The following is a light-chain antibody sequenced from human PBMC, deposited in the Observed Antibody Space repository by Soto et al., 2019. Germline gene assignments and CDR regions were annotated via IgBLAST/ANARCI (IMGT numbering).Light chain of an antibody. CDR2: GAS. J-gene: IGKJ5*01. Sequence: EIVLTQSPGTLSLSPGERATLSCRASQSVSNNYLAWYQQKPGQAPRLLIYGASDRATGIPDRFSGSGSGTDFTLTISRVEPEDFAVYYCHQYDSSPITFGQGTRLEIK. V-gene: IGKV3-20*01. CDR3: HQYDSSPIT. CDR1: QSVSNNY.